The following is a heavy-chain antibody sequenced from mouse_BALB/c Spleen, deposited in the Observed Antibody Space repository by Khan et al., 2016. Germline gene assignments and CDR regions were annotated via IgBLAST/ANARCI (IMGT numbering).Heavy chain of an antibody. Sequence: EVKLLESGGGLVQPGGSLKLSCAASGFDFSRYWMSWVRQAPGKGLEWIGEINPDSRTINYAPSLQDNFIISRDNAKNTLYLQMSKVRSEDTALNYCARAGYYGYLAYWGQGTLVTGSA. J-gene: IGHJ3*01. CDR1: GFDFSRYW. CDR2: INPDSRTI. V-gene: IGHV4-1*02. CDR3: ARAGYYGYLAY. D-gene: IGHD1-1*01.